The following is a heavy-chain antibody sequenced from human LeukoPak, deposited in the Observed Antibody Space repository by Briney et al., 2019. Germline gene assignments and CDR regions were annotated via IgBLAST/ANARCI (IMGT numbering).Heavy chain of an antibody. J-gene: IGHJ3*02. V-gene: IGHV3-21*01. Sequence: GGSLRLSCAASGFTFSTYSMNWVRQAPGKGLEWVSSISSSSSYIYYADSVKGRFTISRDNAKSSLYLQMNSLRAEDTAVYYCARESSSGPVQDAFDIWGQGTMVTVSS. CDR2: ISSSSSYI. D-gene: IGHD6-19*01. CDR3: ARESSSGPVQDAFDI. CDR1: GFTFSTYS.